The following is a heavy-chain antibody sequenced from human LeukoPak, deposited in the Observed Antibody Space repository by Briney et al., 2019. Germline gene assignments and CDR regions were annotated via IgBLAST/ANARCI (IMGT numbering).Heavy chain of an antibody. D-gene: IGHD4-23*01. CDR3: ARDGDYGGNPDY. CDR2: ITSSSSYI. Sequence: GGSLRLSCAASGFTFSSYSMNWVRQAPGKGVEWVSSITSSSSYIYYADSVKGRFTISRDNAKNSLYLQMNSPRAEDTAVYYCARDGDYGGNPDYWGQGTLVTVSS. V-gene: IGHV3-21*01. J-gene: IGHJ4*02. CDR1: GFTFSSYS.